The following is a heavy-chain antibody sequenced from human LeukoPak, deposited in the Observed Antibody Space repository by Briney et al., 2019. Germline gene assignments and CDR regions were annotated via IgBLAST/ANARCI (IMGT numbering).Heavy chain of an antibody. J-gene: IGHJ4*02. D-gene: IGHD3-10*01. CDR2: INHSGST. CDR3: ASSAMVRGVDY. CDR1: GGSFSGYY. Sequence: PSETLSLTCAVYGGSFSGYYWSWIRQPPGKGLEWIGEINHSGSTNYNPSLKSRVTISVDTSKNQFPLKLSSVTAADTAVYYCASSAMVRGVDYWGQGTLVTVSS. V-gene: IGHV4-34*01.